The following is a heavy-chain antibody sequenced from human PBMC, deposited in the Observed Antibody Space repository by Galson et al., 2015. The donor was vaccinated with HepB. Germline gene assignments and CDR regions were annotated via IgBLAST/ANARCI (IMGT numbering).Heavy chain of an antibody. CDR1: GGSIVSSSHY. V-gene: IGHV4-39*01. CDR2: IYYGGSGTT. J-gene: IGHJ4*02. CDR3: ARPRYCSSATCTAAFDY. D-gene: IGHD2-2*01. Sequence: SETLSLTCTVSGGSIVSSSHYWGWIRQPPGKGLEWIGRIYYGGSGTTLYNPSLRSRVTISVDPSKNQFSLELNSVTAADTAVYYCARPRYCSSATCTAAFDYWGQGTLVTVSS.